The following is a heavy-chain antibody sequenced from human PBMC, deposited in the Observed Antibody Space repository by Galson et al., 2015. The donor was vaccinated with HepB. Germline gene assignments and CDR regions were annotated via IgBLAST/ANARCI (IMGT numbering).Heavy chain of an antibody. V-gene: IGHV3-23*01. CDR1: GFTFSSYA. Sequence: SLRLSCAASGFTFSSYAMSWVRQAPGKGLEWVSAISGSGGSTYYADSVKGRFTISRDNSKSTLYLQMNSLRAEDTAVYYCAKVRYSSSWADYWGQGTLVTVSS. CDR2: ISGSGGST. D-gene: IGHD6-13*01. CDR3: AKVRYSSSWADY. J-gene: IGHJ4*02.